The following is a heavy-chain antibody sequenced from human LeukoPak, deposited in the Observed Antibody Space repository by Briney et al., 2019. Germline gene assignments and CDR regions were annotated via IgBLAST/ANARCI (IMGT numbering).Heavy chain of an antibody. CDR2: ISGSGGST. CDR3: AKGILGYCSGGSCRLPFDI. Sequence: PGGSLRLSCAASGFPFSSYAMSWVRQAPGRVLEWVSAISGSGGSTYYADSVKGRFTISRDNSKNTLYLQMNSLRAEDTDVYYCAKGILGYCSGGSCRLPFDIWGQGTMVTVSS. J-gene: IGHJ3*02. D-gene: IGHD2-15*01. V-gene: IGHV3-23*01. CDR1: GFPFSSYA.